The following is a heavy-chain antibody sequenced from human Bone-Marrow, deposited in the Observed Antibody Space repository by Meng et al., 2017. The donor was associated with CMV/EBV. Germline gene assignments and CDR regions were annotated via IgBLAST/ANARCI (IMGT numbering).Heavy chain of an antibody. CDR1: GFTFSSYE. CDR2: ISSSGSTI. Sequence: GGSLRLSCAASGFTFSSYEMNWVRQAPGKGLEWVSYISSSGSTIYYADSVKGRFTISRDNAKNSLYLQMNSLRAEDTALYYCAKDAYDFWSGYFDYWGQGTLVTVSS. CDR3: AKDAYDFWSGYFDY. V-gene: IGHV3-48*03. D-gene: IGHD3-3*01. J-gene: IGHJ4*02.